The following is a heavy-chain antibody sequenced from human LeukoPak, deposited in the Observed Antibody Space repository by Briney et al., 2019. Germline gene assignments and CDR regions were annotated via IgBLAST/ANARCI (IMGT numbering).Heavy chain of an antibody. CDR3: ATEVEYSTNGFDT. J-gene: IGHJ3*02. D-gene: IGHD6-13*01. CDR1: QFTLSDYY. Sequence: PGGSQRLSCAASQFTLSDYYVSWIRQAPGRGLEWVSYISSRGHTIYYAASVKGRFTISRDDAKNDVYLQMTGLRAEDTALYYCATEVEYSTNGFDTWGQGTMVTVSS. V-gene: IGHV3-11*04. CDR2: ISSRGHTI.